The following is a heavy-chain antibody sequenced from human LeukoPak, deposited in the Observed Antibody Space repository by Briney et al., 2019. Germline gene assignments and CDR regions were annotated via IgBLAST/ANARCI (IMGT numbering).Heavy chain of an antibody. CDR1: GGSISAYC. J-gene: IGHJ5*02. CDR2: VYYTGST. CDR3: ARGAVTNIRSWFDP. D-gene: IGHD4-17*01. V-gene: IGHV4-59*01. Sequence: PSETLSLTCTVSGGSISAYCWSWLRQPPGRGLEWIRHVYYTGSTNYNPSLKSRVTISIDTSKDQFSLMVSSVTAADTAVYYCARGAVTNIRSWFDPWGQGTLVTVSS.